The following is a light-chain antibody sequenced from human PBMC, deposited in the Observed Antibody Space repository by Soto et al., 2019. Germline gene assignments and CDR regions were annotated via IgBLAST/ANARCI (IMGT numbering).Light chain of an antibody. J-gene: IGLJ1*01. Sequence: QSALIQPASVSGSPGQLITISCTGTISDVSGYNFVSWYQQYPGKAPKLMIYDVSNRPSGVSNRFSGSKSGNTASLTISGLQAEDEADYYCSSYTSSNTYVFGAGTKVTVL. CDR3: SSYTSSNTYV. CDR1: ISDVSGYNF. V-gene: IGLV2-14*03. CDR2: DVS.